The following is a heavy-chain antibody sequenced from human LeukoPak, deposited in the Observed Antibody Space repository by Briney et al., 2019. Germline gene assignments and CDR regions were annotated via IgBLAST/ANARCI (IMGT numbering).Heavy chain of an antibody. CDR1: GGSFSGYY. V-gene: IGHV4-34*01. CDR2: INHSGST. CDR3: ARWEVATTPFDY. Sequence: SETLSLTCAVYGGSFSGYYGSWIRQPPGKGLEWIGEINHSGSTNYNPSLKSRVTISVDTSKNQFSLKLSSVTAADTAVYYCARWEVATTPFDYWGQGTLVTVSS. J-gene: IGHJ4*02. D-gene: IGHD5-24*01.